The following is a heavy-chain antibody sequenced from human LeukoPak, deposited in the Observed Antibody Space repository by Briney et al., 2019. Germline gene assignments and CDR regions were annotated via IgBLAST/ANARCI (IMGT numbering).Heavy chain of an antibody. Sequence: PGRSLRLSCAASGFTFSSYGMHWVRQAPGKGLEWVAVISYDGSNKYYADSVKGRFTISRDNSKNTLYLQMNSLRAEDTAVYYCAKDGGYDILTGYYFLAYYFDYWGQGTLVTVSS. J-gene: IGHJ4*02. CDR3: AKDGGYDILTGYYFLAYYFDY. V-gene: IGHV3-30*18. CDR1: GFTFSSYG. CDR2: ISYDGSNK. D-gene: IGHD3-9*01.